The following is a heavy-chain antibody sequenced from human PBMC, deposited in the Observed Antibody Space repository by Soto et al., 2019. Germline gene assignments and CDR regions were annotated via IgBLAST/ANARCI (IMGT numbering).Heavy chain of an antibody. CDR3: ARDCCDSSGYYNFDY. CDR2: ISYDGSNK. V-gene: IGHV3-30-3*01. J-gene: IGHJ4*02. D-gene: IGHD3-22*01. Sequence: GGSLRLSCAASRFTFSSYAMHWVRQAPGKGLEWVAVISYDGSNKYYADSVKGRFTISRDNSKNTLYLQMNSLRAEDTAVYYCARDCCDSSGYYNFDYWGQGTLVTVS. CDR1: RFTFSSYA.